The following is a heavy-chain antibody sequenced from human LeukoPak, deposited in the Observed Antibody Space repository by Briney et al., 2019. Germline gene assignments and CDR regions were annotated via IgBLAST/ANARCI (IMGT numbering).Heavy chain of an antibody. Sequence: SETLSLTCTVSGGSISSYYWSWIRQPPGKGLEWIGYIYYSGSTNYNPSLKSQVTISVDTSKNQFSLKLSSVTAADTAVYYCARWGYGPYGYYYYYMDVWGKGTTVTVSS. V-gene: IGHV4-59*01. CDR2: IYYSGST. CDR3: ARWGYGPYGYYYYYMDV. J-gene: IGHJ6*03. D-gene: IGHD5-18*01. CDR1: GGSISSYY.